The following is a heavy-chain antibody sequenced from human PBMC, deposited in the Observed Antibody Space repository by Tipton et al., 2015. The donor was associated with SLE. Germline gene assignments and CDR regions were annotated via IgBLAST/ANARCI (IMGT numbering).Heavy chain of an antibody. CDR3: ARDSKMYVWYYGMDV. J-gene: IGHJ6*02. Sequence: TLSLTCTVSGGSISSYYWSWIRQPPGKGLEWIGNIYYSGSTNHNPSLKSRVTISLDTSKNQFSLKLSSVTAADTAAYYCARDSKMYVWYYGMDVWGQGTTVTVSS. CDR2: IYYSGST. D-gene: IGHD3-16*01. V-gene: IGHV4-59*01. CDR1: GGSISSYY.